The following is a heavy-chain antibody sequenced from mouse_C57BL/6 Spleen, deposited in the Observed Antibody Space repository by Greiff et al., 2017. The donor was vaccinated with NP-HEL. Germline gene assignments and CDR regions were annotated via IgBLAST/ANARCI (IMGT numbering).Heavy chain of an antibody. CDR3: ARLLRPYYAMDY. Sequence: VQVVESGAELVRPGTSVKMSCKASGYTFTNYWIGWAKQRPGHGLEWIGDIYPGGGYTNYNEKFKGKATLTADKSSSTAYMQFSSLTSEDSAIYYCARLLRPYYAMDYWGQGTSVTVSS. D-gene: IGHD1-2*01. V-gene: IGHV1-63*01. CDR1: GYTFTNYW. J-gene: IGHJ4*01. CDR2: IYPGGGYT.